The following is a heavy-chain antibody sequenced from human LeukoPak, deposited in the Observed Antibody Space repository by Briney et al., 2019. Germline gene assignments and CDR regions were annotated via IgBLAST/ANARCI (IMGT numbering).Heavy chain of an antibody. CDR2: IIPILGIA. CDR3: ARGPRRDGYTE. Sequence: ASVTVSCKASGGTFISYAISWVRQAPGQGLEWMGSIIPILGIANYAQKFQGRVTITADKSTSKAYMELSSLRSEDTAGYYCARGPRRDGYTEWGQGTRVSVPS. CDR1: GGTFISYA. J-gene: IGHJ4*02. D-gene: IGHD5-24*01. V-gene: IGHV1-69*04.